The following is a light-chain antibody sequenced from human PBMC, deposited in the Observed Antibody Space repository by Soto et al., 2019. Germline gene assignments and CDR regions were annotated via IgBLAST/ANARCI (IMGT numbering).Light chain of an antibody. V-gene: IGLV2-8*01. CDR1: TSDVGAYNY. CDR3: GSYVGGHNFV. Sequence: QSVLTQPPSASGSPGQSVTISCTGTTSDVGAYNYVSWYQQHPGKAPQLLIYEASKRPSGVPARFSGSKSGNTASLTVSGLQAEDEADYYCGSYVGGHNFVFGPGTKLTVL. J-gene: IGLJ1*01. CDR2: EAS.